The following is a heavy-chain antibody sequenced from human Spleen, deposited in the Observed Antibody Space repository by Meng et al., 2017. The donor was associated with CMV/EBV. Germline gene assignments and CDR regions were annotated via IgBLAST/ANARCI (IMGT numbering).Heavy chain of an antibody. CDR3: AKDEGTDFWSGRYFDP. CDR1: GVVVNSNY. J-gene: IGHJ5*02. CDR2: MYSDGAT. V-gene: IGHV3-53*01. Sequence: SGVVVNSNYMNWVRQAPGKGLEWVSVMYSDGATYYADSVRGRFTISRDNSKNTLYLQMNSLRAEDTAVYYCAKDEGTDFWSGRYFDPWGQGTLVTVSS. D-gene: IGHD3-3*01.